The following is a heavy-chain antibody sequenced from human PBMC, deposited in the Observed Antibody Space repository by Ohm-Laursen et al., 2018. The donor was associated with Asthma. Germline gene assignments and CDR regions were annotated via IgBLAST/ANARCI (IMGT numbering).Heavy chain of an antibody. CDR1: GGSISSGDYY. V-gene: IGHV4-30-4*01. CDR2: IYYSGST. D-gene: IGHD6-19*01. Sequence: TLSLTCTVSGGSISSGDYYWSWIRQPPGKGLEWIGYIYYSGSTYYNPSLKSRVTISVDTSKNQFSLKLSSVTAADTAVYYCARERLIRQWLVLDYWGQGTLVTVSS. J-gene: IGHJ4*02. CDR3: ARERLIRQWLVLDY.